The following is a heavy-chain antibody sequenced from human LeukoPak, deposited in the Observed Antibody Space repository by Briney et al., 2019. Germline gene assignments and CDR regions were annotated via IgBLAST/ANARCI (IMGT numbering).Heavy chain of an antibody. Sequence: PGGSLRLSCAASGFAFHTYGMAWVRQTPGKGLEWVSSISGGGDGTYYAHSVKGRFTISRDNSKNTLFPQMNSLRAEDTAVYYCASLVVVIYWGQGTLVTVSS. D-gene: IGHD3-22*01. CDR3: ASLVVVIY. J-gene: IGHJ4*02. V-gene: IGHV3-23*01. CDR2: ISGGGDGT. CDR1: GFAFHTYG.